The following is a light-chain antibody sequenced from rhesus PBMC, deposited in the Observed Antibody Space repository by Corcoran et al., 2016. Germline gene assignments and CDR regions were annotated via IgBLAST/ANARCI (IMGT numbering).Light chain of an antibody. Sequence: DIQMTQSPSSLSASVGDRVTITCWISDNVNNHLNCYQQKQGKAPKLLIYKASTWQSGVPSRFSGGGSGTDYTFTISGQASEDIATSYSLQYSSSPYSFGQGTKVEIE. CDR1: DNVNNH. CDR2: KAS. V-gene: IGKV1-74*01. CDR3: LQYSSSPYS. J-gene: IGKJ2*01.